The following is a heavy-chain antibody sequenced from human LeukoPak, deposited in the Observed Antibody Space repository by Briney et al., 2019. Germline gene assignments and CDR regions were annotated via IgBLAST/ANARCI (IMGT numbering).Heavy chain of an antibody. D-gene: IGHD2-2*01. J-gene: IGHJ5*02. CDR2: ISGSGGST. CDR3: AKDARVVPAAPIDWFDP. CDR1: GFTFSSYA. Sequence: GGSLRLSCAASGFTFSSYAMSWVRQAPGKGLEWVSAISGSGGSTYYADSVKGRFTISRDNSKNTLYLQMNSLRAEDTAVYYCAKDARVVPAAPIDWFDPWGQGTLVTVSP. V-gene: IGHV3-23*01.